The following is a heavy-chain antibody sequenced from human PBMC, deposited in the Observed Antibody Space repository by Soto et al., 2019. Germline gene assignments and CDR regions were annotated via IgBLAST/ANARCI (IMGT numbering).Heavy chain of an antibody. CDR2: ISYSGTI. J-gene: IGHJ4*02. CDR3: ARVIGGRKLLDY. CDR1: GASVNNDY. D-gene: IGHD3-16*01. Sequence: SETLSLTCTVSGASVNNDYWTWIRQSAGKGLECIGYISYSGTINYNPSFRSRVSMSLDTSKNQFYLRLSSVAAADTAFYYCARVIGGRKLLDYWGQGTLVT. V-gene: IGHV4-59*02.